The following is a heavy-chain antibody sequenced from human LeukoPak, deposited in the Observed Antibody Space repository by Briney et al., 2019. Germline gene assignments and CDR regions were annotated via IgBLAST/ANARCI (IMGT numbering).Heavy chain of an antibody. Sequence: PGGSLRLSCAASGFTFSSYDMHWVRQATGKGLEWVSAIGTAGDTYYPGSVKGRFTISRENAKNSLYLQMNSLRAGDTAVYYCARGAFRLAVDTAMVLRNNWFDPWGQGTLVTVSS. CDR3: ARGAFRLAVDTAMVLRNNWFDP. V-gene: IGHV3-13*01. CDR1: GFTFSSYD. CDR2: IGTAGDT. J-gene: IGHJ5*02. D-gene: IGHD5-18*01.